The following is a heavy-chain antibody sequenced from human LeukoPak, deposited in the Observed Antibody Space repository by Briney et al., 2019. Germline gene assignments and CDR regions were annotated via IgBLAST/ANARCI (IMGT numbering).Heavy chain of an antibody. CDR2: FDPEDGET. J-gene: IGHJ6*03. CDR3: ARELGWELLNYMDV. D-gene: IGHD1-26*01. Sequence: ASVKVSCKVSGYTLSELSMHWVRQAPGKGLEWMGGFDPEDGETIYAQKFQGRVTMTRDTSISTAYMELSRLRSDDTAVYYCARELGWELLNYMDVWGKGTTVTVSS. CDR1: GYTLSELS. V-gene: IGHV1-24*01.